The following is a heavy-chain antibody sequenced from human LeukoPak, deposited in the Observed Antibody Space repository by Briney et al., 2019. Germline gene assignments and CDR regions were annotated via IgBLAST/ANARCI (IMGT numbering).Heavy chain of an antibody. D-gene: IGHD4-11*01. CDR3: ARDSFGLQPFDY. J-gene: IGHJ4*02. CDR2: IKQDGSEK. Sequence: GGSLRLSCPASGFTFSSYWMSWVRQAPGKGLEWVANIKQDGSEKYYVDSVKGRFTISRDNAKNSLYLQMNSLRAEDTAVYYCARDSFGLQPFDYWGQGTLVTVSS. V-gene: IGHV3-7*01. CDR1: GFTFSSYW.